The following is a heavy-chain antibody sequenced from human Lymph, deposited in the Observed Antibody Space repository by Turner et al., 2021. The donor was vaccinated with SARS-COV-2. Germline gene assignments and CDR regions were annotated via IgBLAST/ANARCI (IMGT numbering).Heavy chain of an antibody. CDR3: ARRHSGNYDAFDI. Sequence: QVQLVQSGAEVKKPGSSVTVSCQASGGTFSTYVISWVRQAPGQGLEWMGVIIPILCIANYAQKFQGRVTITADKSTSTAYMELSSLRSEDTAVYHCARRHSGNYDAFDIWGQGTMVTVSS. V-gene: IGHV1-69*10. CDR1: GGTFSTYV. CDR2: IIPILCIA. J-gene: IGHJ3*02. D-gene: IGHD1-26*01.